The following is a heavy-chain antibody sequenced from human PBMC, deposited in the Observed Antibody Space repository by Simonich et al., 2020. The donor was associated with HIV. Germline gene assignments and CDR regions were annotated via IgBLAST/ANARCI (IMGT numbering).Heavy chain of an antibody. CDR2: ISPNRGAT. CDR1: GYTFNKYA. J-gene: IGHJ4*02. V-gene: IGHV1-2*02. D-gene: IGHD3-9*01. CDR3: ARAYYDTLTGYLYLDS. Sequence: QEQLVQSGSELKKPGASVKVSCTASGYTFNKYAMNWVRQAPGQGLEWMGWISPNRGATNYAQQFRGRVTLTRDTAISTAYMELSRPRSDDTAGYYCARAYYDTLTGYLYLDSWGQGTLVTVSS.